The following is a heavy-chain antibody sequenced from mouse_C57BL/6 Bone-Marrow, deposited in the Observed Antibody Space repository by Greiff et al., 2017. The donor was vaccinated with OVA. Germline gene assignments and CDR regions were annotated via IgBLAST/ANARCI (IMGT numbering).Heavy chain of an antibody. CDR3: ARDLGLYWYFDV. Sequence: QVHVKQSGAELARPGASVKLSCKASGYTFTSYGISWVKQRTGQGLEWIGEIYPRSGNTYYNEKFKGKATLTADKSSSTAYMELRSLTSEDSAVYFCARDLGLYWYFDVWGTGTTVTVSS. CDR1: GYTFTSYG. V-gene: IGHV1-81*01. CDR2: IYPRSGNT. D-gene: IGHD4-1*01. J-gene: IGHJ1*03.